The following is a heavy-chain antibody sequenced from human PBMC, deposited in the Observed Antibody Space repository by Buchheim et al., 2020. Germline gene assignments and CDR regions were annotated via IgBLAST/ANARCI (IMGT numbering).Heavy chain of an antibody. V-gene: IGHV4-34*01. CDR1: GGSFSGFY. J-gene: IGHJ5*02. Sequence: QVQLQQWGAGLLKPSETLSLTCAVYGGSFSGFYWSWFRQSPGKGLDWIGEITHRGRTNYNPSLRSRVTISVDTSQNQFSLKLTSVTAADTAVYYCARGDLHARGWFDPWGQGTL. CDR2: ITHRGRT. CDR3: ARGDLHARGWFDP.